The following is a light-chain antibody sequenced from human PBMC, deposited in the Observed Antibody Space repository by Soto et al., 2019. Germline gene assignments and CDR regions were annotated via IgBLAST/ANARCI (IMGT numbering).Light chain of an antibody. Sequence: EIVMRQSPATLSVSPGERATLSCRASQSVRSNLAWYQQKPGQAPRLLIYGASTRATGIPARFSGSGSGTEFTLTISSLQSEDFAVYYCQQYNNWPPMAFGQGTKVEIK. CDR3: QQYNNWPPMA. CDR1: QSVRSN. V-gene: IGKV3-15*01. CDR2: GAS. J-gene: IGKJ1*01.